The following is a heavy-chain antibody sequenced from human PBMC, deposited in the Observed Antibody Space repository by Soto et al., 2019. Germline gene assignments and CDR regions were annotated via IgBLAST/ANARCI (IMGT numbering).Heavy chain of an antibody. J-gene: IGHJ6*02. V-gene: IGHV4-4*07. CDR3: ARDGSDSYGLDV. CDR1: GGSISSYY. D-gene: IGHD3-22*01. Sequence: QVQLQESGPGLVKPSETLSLTCTVSGGSISSYYWSWIRQPAGKGLEWNGRLYNSGNTNYNPSLRSRVTMSADTSKNQFSLELSSVTAADTAVYYCARDGSDSYGLDVWGQGTTVTVSS. CDR2: LYNSGNT.